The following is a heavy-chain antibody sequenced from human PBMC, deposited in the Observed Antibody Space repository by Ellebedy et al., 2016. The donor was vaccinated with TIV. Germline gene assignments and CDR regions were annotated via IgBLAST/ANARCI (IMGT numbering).Heavy chain of an antibody. V-gene: IGHV3-33*08. J-gene: IGHJ3*02. D-gene: IGHD1-26*01. Sequence: GESLKISCAASGFTFSSYGMHWVRQAPGKGLEWVAVIWYDGSNKYYADSVKGRFTISRDNSKNTLYLQMNSLRAEDTAVYYCARGGWDTWELDHAFDIWGQGTMVTISS. CDR1: GFTFSSYG. CDR2: IWYDGSNK. CDR3: ARGGWDTWELDHAFDI.